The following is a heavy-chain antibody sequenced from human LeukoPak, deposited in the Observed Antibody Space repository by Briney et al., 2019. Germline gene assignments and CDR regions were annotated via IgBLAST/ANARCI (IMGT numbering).Heavy chain of an antibody. J-gene: IGHJ4*02. CDR2: INHSGST. V-gene: IGHV4-34*01. Sequence: SETLSLTCAVYGGSFSGYYWSWIRQPPGKGLEWIGEINHSGSTNYKPSLKRRVTISVDTSKNQFSLKLSSVTAADTAVYYCARGNGFDYWGQGTLVTVSS. CDR1: GGSFSGYY. CDR3: ARGNGFDY. D-gene: IGHD2-8*01.